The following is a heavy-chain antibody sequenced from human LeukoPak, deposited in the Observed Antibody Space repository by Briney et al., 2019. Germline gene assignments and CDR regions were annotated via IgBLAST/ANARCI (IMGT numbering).Heavy chain of an antibody. Sequence: SETLSLTCAVYSGSLSGFSWNWIRQPPGKGLEGIGEINHSGNTNYNPSLKSRLTISADTSKNQFSLKLSSVTAADTAFYYCARVPGRPADVFDHWGQGTLVTVSS. CDR2: INHSGNT. CDR3: ARVPGRPADVFDH. J-gene: IGHJ4*02. V-gene: IGHV4-34*01. D-gene: IGHD2-2*01. CDR1: SGSLSGFS.